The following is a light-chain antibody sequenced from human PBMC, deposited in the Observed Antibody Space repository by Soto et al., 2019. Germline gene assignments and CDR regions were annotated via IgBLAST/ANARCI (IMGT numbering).Light chain of an antibody. CDR2: GAS. CDR3: QHYDTSPPLT. V-gene: IGKV3-20*01. CDR1: QSVRTNF. Sequence: EIVFTQSPGTLSLSPGDRATLSCRASQSVRTNFLAWYQQKPGQAPRLLLYGASSRAIDIPDRFSGSGSGTDFTLTISRLEAEDFAVYYCQHYDTSPPLTFGGGTKVDIK. J-gene: IGKJ4*01.